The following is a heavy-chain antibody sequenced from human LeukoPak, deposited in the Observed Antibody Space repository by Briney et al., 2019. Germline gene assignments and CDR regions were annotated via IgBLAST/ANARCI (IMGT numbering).Heavy chain of an antibody. CDR2: ISYSGST. Sequence: SETLSLTCTVSGGSISTYYWCWIRQSPGKGLEWIGYISYSGSTNYNPSLKSRVTISVVRPKNQFSLKLSSVTAADTAVYYCVRGGRVVKSLFGMDVWGQGTTVTVSS. V-gene: IGHV4-59*01. D-gene: IGHD3-3*01. CDR3: VRGGRVVKSLFGMDV. CDR1: GGSISTYY. J-gene: IGHJ6*02.